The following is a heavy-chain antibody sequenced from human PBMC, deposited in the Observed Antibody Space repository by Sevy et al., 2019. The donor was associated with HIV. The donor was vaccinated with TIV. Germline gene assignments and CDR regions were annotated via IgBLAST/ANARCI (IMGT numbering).Heavy chain of an antibody. D-gene: IGHD2-8*01. CDR3: TTLRVYQPPS. V-gene: IGHV1-2*02. CDR1: GYNFNGYY. Sequence: VAVKVSCKTSGYNFNGYYIHWVRQAPGQGLEWRGWISPYSDGTNYPQPFQGRVTLTMDTSISTAYMELRSLRSDDTALYYCTTLRVYQPPSWGQGTLVIVSS. J-gene: IGHJ5*02. CDR2: ISPYSDGT.